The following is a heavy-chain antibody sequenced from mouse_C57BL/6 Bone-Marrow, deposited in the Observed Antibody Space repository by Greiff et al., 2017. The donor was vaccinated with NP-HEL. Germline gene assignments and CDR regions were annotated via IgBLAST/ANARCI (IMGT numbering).Heavy chain of an antibody. CDR3: ARATVVVLYAMDY. J-gene: IGHJ4*01. D-gene: IGHD1-1*01. V-gene: IGHV1-50*01. Sequence: QVQLKQPGAELVKPGASVKLSCKASGYTFTSYWMQWVKQRPGQGLEWIGEIDPSDSYTNYNQKFKGKATLTVDTSSSTAYMQLSSLTSEDSAVYYCARATVVVLYAMDYWGQGTSVTVSS. CDR1: GYTFTSYW. CDR2: IDPSDSYT.